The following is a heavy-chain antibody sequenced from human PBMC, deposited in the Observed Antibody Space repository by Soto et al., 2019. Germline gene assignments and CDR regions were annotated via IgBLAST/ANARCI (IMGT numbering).Heavy chain of an antibody. D-gene: IGHD2-15*01. J-gene: IGHJ4*02. CDR1: GGSFSGYY. Sequence: PSETLSLTCAVYGGSFSGYYWSWIRQPPGEGLEWIGEINHSGSTNYNPSLKSRVTISVDTSKNQFSLKLSSVTAADTAVYYCARSITDIVVVVAAIRYFDYWGQGTLVTVSS. CDR2: INHSGST. CDR3: ARSITDIVVVVAAIRYFDY. V-gene: IGHV4-34*01.